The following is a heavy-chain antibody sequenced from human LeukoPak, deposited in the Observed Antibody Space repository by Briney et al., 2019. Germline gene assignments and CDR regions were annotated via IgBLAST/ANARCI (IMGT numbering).Heavy chain of an antibody. Sequence: SETLSLTCTVSGVSISSSNSYWGWIRQPPGKGLEWIGSIYYSGNTCYNASLKSQVSISIDTSKNRFSLRLTSVTAADTAVYYCARQTGSGLFILPGGQGTLVTVSS. CDR3: ARQTGSGLFILP. D-gene: IGHD3/OR15-3a*01. J-gene: IGHJ4*02. CDR2: IYYSGNT. V-gene: IGHV4-39*01. CDR1: GVSISSSNSY.